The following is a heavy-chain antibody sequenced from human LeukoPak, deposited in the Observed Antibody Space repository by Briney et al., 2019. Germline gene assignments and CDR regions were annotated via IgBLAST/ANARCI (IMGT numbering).Heavy chain of an antibody. J-gene: IGHJ6*02. Sequence: GESLKISCKGSGYSFNSYWIGRVRQMPGKGLEWMGFIYPSDSDTRYSPSFRGQVTISADKSISTAYLQWSSLKASDTAMYYCARRYCSNSCYQMDIWGQGTTVTVSS. D-gene: IGHD2-2*01. V-gene: IGHV5-51*01. CDR2: IYPSDSDT. CDR3: ARRYCSNSCYQMDI. CDR1: GYSFNSYW.